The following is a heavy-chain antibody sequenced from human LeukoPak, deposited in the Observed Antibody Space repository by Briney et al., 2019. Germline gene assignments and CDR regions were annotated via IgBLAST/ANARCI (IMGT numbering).Heavy chain of an antibody. CDR3: ARRPKRSSWYYFDL. V-gene: IGHV5-10-1*01. CDR1: GYSFTNYW. J-gene: IGHJ4*02. D-gene: IGHD6-13*01. Sequence: HGESLKISCKGSGYSFTNYWISWVRQMPGKGLEWMGRIDPSDSYTNYSPSFQGHVTISADKSISTAYLQWSSLKASDTAMYYCARRPKRSSWYYFDLWGQGTLVTVSS. CDR2: IDPSDSYT.